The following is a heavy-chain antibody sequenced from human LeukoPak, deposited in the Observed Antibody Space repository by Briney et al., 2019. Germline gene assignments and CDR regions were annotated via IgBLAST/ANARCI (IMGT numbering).Heavy chain of an antibody. CDR1: GFTPSSYA. CDR2: ITDSGDIT. V-gene: IGHV3-23*01. J-gene: IGHJ4*02. Sequence: RGCLRPSCEASGFTPSSYAPSCVRHAPRKGLGWVSGITDSGDITYYASSVKGRFTISRDNAKKTLYLQMNSLRAEDTAVCYCARVSITMVRSFDYWGQGTLVTVSS. D-gene: IGHD3-10*01. CDR3: ARVSITMVRSFDY.